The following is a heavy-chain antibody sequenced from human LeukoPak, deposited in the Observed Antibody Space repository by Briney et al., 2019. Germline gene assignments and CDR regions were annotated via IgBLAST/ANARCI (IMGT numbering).Heavy chain of an antibody. CDR2: SSSSGSTI. J-gene: IGHJ4*02. V-gene: IGHV3-11*01. CDR1: GFTLSDYY. Sequence: GGSLRLSCTASGFTLSDYYMSWIRQAPGEGLECVSYSSSSGSTIYYADSVKGRFAISRDNAKNSLYLQVNSLRAEDTAVYYCARRRDFIDYWGQGTLVTVSS. D-gene: IGHD3/OR15-3a*01. CDR3: ARRRDFIDY.